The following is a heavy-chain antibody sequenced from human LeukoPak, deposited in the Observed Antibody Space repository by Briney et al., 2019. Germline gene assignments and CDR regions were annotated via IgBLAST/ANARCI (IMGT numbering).Heavy chain of an antibody. J-gene: IGHJ4*02. CDR2: ISSSGSI. D-gene: IGHD1-1*01. Sequence: GGSLRLSCAASGFTFSDYHMNWIRQAPGKGLEWVSYISSSGSIYYADSVKGRFTISRDNAKNSLYLQMNSLRAEDTAVYYCARDFSRRTTPKPGGFDYWGQGTLVTVSS. CDR3: ARDFSRRTTPKPGGFDY. V-gene: IGHV3-11*01. CDR1: GFTFSDYH.